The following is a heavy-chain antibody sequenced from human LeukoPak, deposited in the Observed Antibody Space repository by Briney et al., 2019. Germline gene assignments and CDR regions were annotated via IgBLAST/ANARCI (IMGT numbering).Heavy chain of an antibody. D-gene: IGHD2-15*01. J-gene: IGHJ6*02. Sequence: GGSLRLSCAASGFTFSSYGMHWVRQAPGKGLEWVAVMSYDGSNKYYADSVKGRFTISRDNSKNTLYLQMNSLRAEDTAVYYCAKVVAATNYYYGMDVWGQGTTVTVSS. CDR2: MSYDGSNK. CDR3: AKVVAATNYYYGMDV. CDR1: GFTFSSYG. V-gene: IGHV3-30*18.